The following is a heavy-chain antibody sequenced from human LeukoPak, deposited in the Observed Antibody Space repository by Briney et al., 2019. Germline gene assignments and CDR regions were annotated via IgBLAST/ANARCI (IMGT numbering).Heavy chain of an antibody. Sequence: SQTLSLTCTVSGGSISSGSYYWSWIRQPAGKGLEWIGRIYTSGSTNYNSSLKSRVTISVDTSKNQFSLKLSPVTAADTAVYYCARETPLVIAAAGTFNDYWGQGTLVTVSS. CDR3: ARETPLVIAAAGTFNDY. V-gene: IGHV4-61*02. D-gene: IGHD6-13*01. CDR2: IYTSGST. CDR1: GGSISSGSYY. J-gene: IGHJ4*02.